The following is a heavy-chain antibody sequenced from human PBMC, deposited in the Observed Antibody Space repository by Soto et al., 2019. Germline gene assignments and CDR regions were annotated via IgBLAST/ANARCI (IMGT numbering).Heavy chain of an antibody. V-gene: IGHV4-38-2*01. Sequence: SETLSLTCAVSGYSISSGYYWGWIRQPPGKGREWIGSIYHSGSTYYNPSLKGRVTISVDTSKNQFSLKLSSVTAADTAVYYCASSPITYYYDSSGYYYRDYWGQGTLVTVSS. J-gene: IGHJ4*02. D-gene: IGHD3-22*01. CDR3: ASSPITYYYDSSGYYYRDY. CDR1: GYSISSGYY. CDR2: IYHSGST.